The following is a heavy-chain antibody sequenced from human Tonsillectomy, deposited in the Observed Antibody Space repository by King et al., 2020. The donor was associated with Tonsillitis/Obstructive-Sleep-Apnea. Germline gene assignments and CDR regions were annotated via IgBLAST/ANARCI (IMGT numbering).Heavy chain of an antibody. CDR3: ASVTPLDY. V-gene: IGHV4-34*01. CDR1: GGSFSGYY. J-gene: IGHJ4*02. D-gene: IGHD3-16*02. CDR2: INHSGST. Sequence: VQLPQWGAGLLKPSATLSLTCAVYGGSFSGYYWSWIRQPPGKGLEWIGEINHSGSTNYNPSLKSRVTISVDTSKNQFSLKLSSVTAADTAVYYCASVTPLDYWGQGTLVTVSS.